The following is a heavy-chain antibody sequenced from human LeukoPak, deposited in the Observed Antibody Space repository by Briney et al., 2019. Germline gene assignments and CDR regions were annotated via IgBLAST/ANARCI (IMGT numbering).Heavy chain of an antibody. CDR1: GFTFSNAW. J-gene: IGHJ4*02. D-gene: IGHD3-16*01. Sequence: GGSLRLSCAASGFTFSNAWMNWVRQAPGKGLEWVGRIKSKTDGGTTDYAAPVKGRFTISRDDSKATLFLQMNSLKMEDTAIYYCTTGIDYGGVYWGQGTLVSVSS. CDR2: IKSKTDGGTT. V-gene: IGHV3-15*07. CDR3: TTGIDYGGVY.